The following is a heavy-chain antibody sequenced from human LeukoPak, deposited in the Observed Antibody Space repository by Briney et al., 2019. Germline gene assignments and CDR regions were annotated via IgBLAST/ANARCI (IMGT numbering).Heavy chain of an antibody. Sequence: PGGSLRLSCAASGFTFSKAWMRWVRQAPGKGLEWIGNIYYSRSTYYNPSLKSRVTISVDTSKNQFSLKLSSVTAADTAVYYCARGYYDFWSGYPYYFDYWGQGTLVTVSS. CDR3: ARGYYDFWSGYPYYFDY. D-gene: IGHD3-3*01. CDR2: IYYSRST. V-gene: IGHV4-4*02. CDR1: GFTFSKAW. J-gene: IGHJ4*02.